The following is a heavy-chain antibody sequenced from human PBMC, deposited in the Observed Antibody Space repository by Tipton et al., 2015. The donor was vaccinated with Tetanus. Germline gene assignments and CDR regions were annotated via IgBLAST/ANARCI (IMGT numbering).Heavy chain of an antibody. V-gene: IGHV4-39*01. D-gene: IGHD3/OR15-3a*01. J-gene: IGHJ3*02. CDR2: IYYTGST. CDR3: ARWTASGKGAFDI. Sequence: TLSLTCTVSGGSVRSGAYHLSWIRQHPGKGPEWIGSIYYTGSTYYNPSLKSRVTISEDTSKNQFSLKLSSVIAADTAMYYCARWTASGKGAFDIWGQGTMATVSS. CDR1: GGSVRSGAYH.